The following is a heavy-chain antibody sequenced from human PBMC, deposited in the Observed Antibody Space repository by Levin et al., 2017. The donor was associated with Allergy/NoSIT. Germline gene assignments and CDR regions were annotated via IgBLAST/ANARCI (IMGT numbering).Heavy chain of an antibody. D-gene: IGHD6-6*01. Sequence: SLKISCAASGFTFDDYAMHWVRQAPGKGLEWVSGISWNSGSIGYADSVKGRFTISRDNAKNSLYLQMNSLRAEDTALYYCAKDLAAWHYSSSSGLYYGMDVWGQGTTVTVSS. CDR1: GFTFDDYA. J-gene: IGHJ6*02. V-gene: IGHV3-9*01. CDR2: ISWNSGSI. CDR3: AKDLAAWHYSSSSGLYYGMDV.